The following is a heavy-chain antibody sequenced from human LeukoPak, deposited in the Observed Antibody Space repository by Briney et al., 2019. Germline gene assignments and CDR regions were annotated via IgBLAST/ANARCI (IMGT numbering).Heavy chain of an antibody. CDR2: ISGDGGST. D-gene: IGHD6-19*01. CDR3: AKEPLHGIAVAGPAGDAFDI. J-gene: IGHJ3*02. V-gene: IGHV3-43*02. Sequence: GGSLRLSCAASGFTFDDYAMHWVRQAPGKGLEWVSLISGDGGSTYYADSVKGRFTISRDNSKNTLYLQMNSLRAEDTAVYYCAKEPLHGIAVAGPAGDAFDIWGQGTMVTVSS. CDR1: GFTFDDYA.